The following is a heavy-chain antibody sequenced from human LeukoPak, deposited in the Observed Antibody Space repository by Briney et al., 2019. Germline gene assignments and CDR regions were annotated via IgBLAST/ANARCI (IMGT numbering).Heavy chain of an antibody. D-gene: IGHD6-13*01. V-gene: IGHV4-28*01. CDR1: GYSISSSSW. J-gene: IGHJ5*02. CDR3: ARNLLGIAVAGS. CDR2: IYYSGST. Sequence: PWETLTLTCVVSGYSISSSSWWGWIRQPPGKGLEWIGYIYYSGSTYYNPSLKSRVTMSVDTSKNQFSLKLSSVTAVDTAVYYCARNLLGIAVAGSWGQGILVTVSS.